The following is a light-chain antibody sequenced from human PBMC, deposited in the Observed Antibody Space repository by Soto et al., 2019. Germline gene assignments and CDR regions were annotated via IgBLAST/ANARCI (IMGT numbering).Light chain of an antibody. CDR3: QQYGSSLWT. V-gene: IGKV3-15*01. J-gene: IGKJ1*01. Sequence: EMVMTQSPSTLSVSTGERATLSCRASQGVSSQLAWYQQKPGQAPRLLIYDTSTRATGIPARFSGSGSGTDFTLTISSLEPEDFAVYYCQQYGSSLWTFGQGTRVDI. CDR1: QGVSSQ. CDR2: DTS.